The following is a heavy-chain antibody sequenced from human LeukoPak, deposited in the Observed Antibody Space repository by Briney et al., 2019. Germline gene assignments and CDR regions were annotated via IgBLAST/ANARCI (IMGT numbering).Heavy chain of an antibody. Sequence: SETLSLTCTVSGGSISSSSYYWGWIRQPPGKGLEWIGSIYYSGSTYYNPSLKSRVTISVDTSKNQFSLKLSSVTAADTAVYYCAREGFDYGSGSYYYFDYWGQGTLVTVSS. CDR3: AREGFDYGSGSYYYFDY. CDR1: GGSISSSSYY. CDR2: IYYSGST. J-gene: IGHJ4*02. V-gene: IGHV4-39*02. D-gene: IGHD3-10*01.